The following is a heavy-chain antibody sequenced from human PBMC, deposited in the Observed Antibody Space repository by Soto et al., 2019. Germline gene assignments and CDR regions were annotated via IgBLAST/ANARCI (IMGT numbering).Heavy chain of an antibody. CDR3: SSTSNWNYDFDY. Sequence: SETLSLTCTVSGGSISSYYWSWIRQPPGKGLEWIGYIYYSGSTNYNPSLKSRVTISVDTSKNQFSLKLSSVTAADTAVYYCSSTSNWNYDFDYWGQGTLVTVSS. CDR2: IYYSGST. V-gene: IGHV4-59*01. J-gene: IGHJ4*02. D-gene: IGHD1-7*01. CDR1: GGSISSYY.